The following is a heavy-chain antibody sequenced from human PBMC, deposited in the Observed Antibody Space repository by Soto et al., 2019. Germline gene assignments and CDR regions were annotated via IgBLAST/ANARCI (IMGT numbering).Heavy chain of an antibody. J-gene: IGHJ4*02. CDR1: GFTFSSYA. Sequence: GGSLRLSCAAFGFTFSSYAMSWVRQAPGKGLEWVSAISGSGGSTYYADSVKGRFTISRDNSKNTLYLQMNSLRAEDTAVYYCAKDRNLVVVAATLGYWGQGTLVTVSS. CDR3: AKDRNLVVVAATLGY. V-gene: IGHV3-23*01. CDR2: ISGSGGST. D-gene: IGHD2-15*01.